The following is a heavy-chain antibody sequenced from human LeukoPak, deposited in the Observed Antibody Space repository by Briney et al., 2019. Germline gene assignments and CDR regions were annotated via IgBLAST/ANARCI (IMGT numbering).Heavy chain of an antibody. J-gene: IGHJ4*02. Sequence: AASVKVSCKPSGYTFTGYYMHWVRPAPGQGVEWVGWINPNSGGTNYAQKFQGRVTMTRDTSISTAYMELSRLRSDDTAVYYCAKVPTEPWVNYFDYWGQGTLVTVSS. D-gene: IGHD4-17*01. CDR1: GYTFTGYY. CDR3: AKVPTEPWVNYFDY. CDR2: INPNSGGT. V-gene: IGHV1-2*02.